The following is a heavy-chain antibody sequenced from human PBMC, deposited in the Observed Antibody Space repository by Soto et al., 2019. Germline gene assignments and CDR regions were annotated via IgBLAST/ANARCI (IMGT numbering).Heavy chain of an antibody. CDR3: ARSLYNGDSSGYYFNY. D-gene: IGHD3-22*01. V-gene: IGHV1-46*01. CDR2: INPSGGST. J-gene: IGHJ4*02. Sequence: ASVKVSCKASGYTFTSYYMHWVRQAPGQGLEWMGIINPSGGSTSYAQKFQGRVTMTRDTSTSTVYMELSSLRSEDTAVYYCARSLYNGDSSGYYFNYWGQGTLVTAPQ. CDR1: GYTFTSYY.